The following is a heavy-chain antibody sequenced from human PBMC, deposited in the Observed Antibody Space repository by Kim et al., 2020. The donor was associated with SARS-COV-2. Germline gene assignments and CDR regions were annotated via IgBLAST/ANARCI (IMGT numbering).Heavy chain of an antibody. CDR1: GFAFDDHA. D-gene: IGHD6-19*01. V-gene: IGHV3-9*01. Sequence: GGSLRLSCAASGFAFDDHAMHWVRQAPGKGLEWVSGISWNSGSIGYADSVKGRFTISRDNAKNSLYLQMNSLRAEDTALYYCAKDIGSDWYSAEYFHYWGQGTLVTVSS. CDR2: ISWNSGSI. J-gene: IGHJ4*02. CDR3: AKDIGSDWYSAEYFHY.